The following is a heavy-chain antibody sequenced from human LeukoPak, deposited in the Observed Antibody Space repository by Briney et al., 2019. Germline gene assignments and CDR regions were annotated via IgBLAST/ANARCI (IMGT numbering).Heavy chain of an antibody. J-gene: IGHJ4*02. CDR3: RVNPGHDY. CDR2: ISPDSGGT. V-gene: IGHV1-2*02. D-gene: IGHD3-3*01. Sequence: ASVKVSRKASGYTFTDYYMHWVRQAPGQGLEWMGWISPDSGGTNYAQKFQGRVTMTRDTSISTAYMELSSLRSDDTAVYYCRVNPGHDYWGQGTLVTVSS. CDR1: GYTFTDYY.